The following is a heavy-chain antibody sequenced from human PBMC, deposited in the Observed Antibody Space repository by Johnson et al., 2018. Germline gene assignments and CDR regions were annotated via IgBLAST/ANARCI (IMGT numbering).Heavy chain of an antibody. J-gene: IGHJ3*02. CDR3: ARTPIRLIAVAGNAFDI. CDR1: GFTFSSYW. V-gene: IGHV3-7*01. D-gene: IGHD6-19*01. Sequence: PGGSLRLSCAASGFTFSSYWMSWVRQAPGKGLEWVANIKQDGSEKYYVDSVKGRFIISRDKAKNSLYLQMNSLRAEDTAVYYCARTPIRLIAVAGNAFDIWGQGTMVTVSS. CDR2: IKQDGSEK.